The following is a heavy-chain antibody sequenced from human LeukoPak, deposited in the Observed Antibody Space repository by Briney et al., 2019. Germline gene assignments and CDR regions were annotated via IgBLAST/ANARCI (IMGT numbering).Heavy chain of an antibody. CDR2: IYYSGST. Sequence: SETLSITCTVSGGSISSSSYYWGWIRQPPGKGLEWIGSIYYSGSTYYNPSLKSRVTISVDTSKNQFSLKLSSVTAADTAVYYCARDLGSSSWLYYYGMDVWGQGTTVTVSS. V-gene: IGHV4-39*07. D-gene: IGHD6-13*01. CDR3: ARDLGSSSWLYYYGMDV. J-gene: IGHJ6*02. CDR1: GGSISSSSYY.